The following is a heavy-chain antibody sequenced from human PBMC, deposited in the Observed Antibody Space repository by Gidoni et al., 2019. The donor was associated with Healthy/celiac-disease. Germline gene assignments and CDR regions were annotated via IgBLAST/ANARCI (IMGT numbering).Heavy chain of an antibody. J-gene: IGHJ5*02. CDR3: ARHPDCSSTSCYAGWFDP. Sequence: EVQLVQSGAEVQQPGAAPKISCKGSGYSFTTYWIGGVRQMPGKGLDGMGFIYPGDSDTRYSPSFQGHVTISADKSISTAYLQWSSLKASDTAMYYCARHPDCSSTSCYAGWFDPWGQGTLVTVSS. CDR2: IYPGDSDT. V-gene: IGHV5-51*01. CDR1: GYSFTTYW. D-gene: IGHD2-2*01.